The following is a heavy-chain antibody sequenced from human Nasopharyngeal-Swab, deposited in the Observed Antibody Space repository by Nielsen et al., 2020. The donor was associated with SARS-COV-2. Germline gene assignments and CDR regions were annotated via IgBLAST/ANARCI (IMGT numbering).Heavy chain of an antibody. J-gene: IGHJ4*02. D-gene: IGHD2-15*01. CDR2: ISYDGSNK. CDR3: ARERAFIVAEGLDY. V-gene: IGHV3-30-3*01. CDR1: GFTFSSYA. Sequence: GASLKISCAASGFTFSSYAMHWVRQAPGKGLEWVAVISYDGSNKYYADSVKGRLTISRDNSKNTLYLQMNSLRAEDTAVYYCARERAFIVAEGLDYWGQGTLVTVSS.